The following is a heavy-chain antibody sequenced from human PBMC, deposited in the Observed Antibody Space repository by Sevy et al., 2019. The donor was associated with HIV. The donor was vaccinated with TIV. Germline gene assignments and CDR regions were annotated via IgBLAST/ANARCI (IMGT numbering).Heavy chain of an antibody. CDR2: FDPEDGET. V-gene: IGHV1-24*01. D-gene: IGHD1-26*01. J-gene: IGHJ4*02. Sequence: VSVKVSCKVSGYTLTELSMHWVRQAPGKGLEWMGGFDPEDGETIYAQKFQGRVTMTEDTSTDTAYMELSSLRSEDTAVYYCATSGRYSGSYGGAFDYWGQGTLVTVSS. CDR3: ATSGRYSGSYGGAFDY. CDR1: GYTLTELS.